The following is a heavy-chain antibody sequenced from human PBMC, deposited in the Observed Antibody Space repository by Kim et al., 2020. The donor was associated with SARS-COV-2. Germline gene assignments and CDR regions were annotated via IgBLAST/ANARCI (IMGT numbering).Heavy chain of an antibody. Sequence: KVQGRVTITADKSTSTAYLELSSLRSEDTAVYYCARVQTTVTEYYYYGMDVWGQGTTVTVSS. D-gene: IGHD4-17*01. CDR3: ARVQTTVTEYYYYGMDV. V-gene: IGHV1-69*04. J-gene: IGHJ6*02.